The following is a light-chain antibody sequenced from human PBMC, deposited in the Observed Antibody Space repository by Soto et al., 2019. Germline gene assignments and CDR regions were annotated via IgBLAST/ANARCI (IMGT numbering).Light chain of an antibody. CDR3: QQYGSSPRT. V-gene: IGKV3-20*01. Sequence: ENVSTQSPGTLSLSPGERATLSCRASQSVSSSYLAWYQQKPGEAPRLLIYGASSRATGIPDRFSGSGSGTDFTLTISRLEPEDFAVYYCQQYGSSPRTFGQGTKVEI. CDR1: QSVSSSY. J-gene: IGKJ1*01. CDR2: GAS.